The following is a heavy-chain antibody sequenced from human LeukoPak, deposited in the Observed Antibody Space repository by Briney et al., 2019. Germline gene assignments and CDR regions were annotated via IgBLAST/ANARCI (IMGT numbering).Heavy chain of an antibody. CDR2: ISYDGSNK. D-gene: IGHD1-1*01. Sequence: GGSLRLSCAASGFTFSSYGMHWVRQAPGKGLEWVAVISYDGSNKYYADSVKGRFTISRDNSKNTLYLQMNSLRAEDTAVYYCATSRPTYYFDYWGQGTLVTVSS. CDR3: ATSRPTYYFDY. V-gene: IGHV3-30*03. CDR1: GFTFSSYG. J-gene: IGHJ4*02.